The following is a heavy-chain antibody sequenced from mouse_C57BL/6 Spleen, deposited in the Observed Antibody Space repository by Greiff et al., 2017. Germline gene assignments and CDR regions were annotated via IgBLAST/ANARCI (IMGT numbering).Heavy chain of an antibody. V-gene: IGHV1-52*01. CDR2: FDPSDSEH. J-gene: IGHJ1*03. CDR1: GYTFTSYW. Sequence: VQLQQPGAELVRPGSSVKLSCKASGYTFTSYWMHWVKQRPIQGLEWIGNFDPSDSEHPYNQKFKDKATLTVDKSSSTAYMQLSSLTAEDSAVYYWARHSNYPHWYFDVGGTETTVTVSS. D-gene: IGHD2-5*01. CDR3: ARHSNYPHWYFDV.